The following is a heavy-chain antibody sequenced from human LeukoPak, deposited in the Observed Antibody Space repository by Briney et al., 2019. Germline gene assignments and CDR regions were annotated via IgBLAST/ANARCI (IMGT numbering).Heavy chain of an antibody. Sequence: SQTLSLTCTVSGGSISSGDYYWSWIRQPPGKGLEWIGSIYYSGSTYYNPSLKSRVTISVDTSKNQFSLKLSSVTAADTAVYYCARGRYFDWLFDYWGQGTLVTVSS. V-gene: IGHV4-39*01. J-gene: IGHJ4*02. D-gene: IGHD3-9*01. CDR1: GGSISSGDYY. CDR2: IYYSGST. CDR3: ARGRYFDWLFDY.